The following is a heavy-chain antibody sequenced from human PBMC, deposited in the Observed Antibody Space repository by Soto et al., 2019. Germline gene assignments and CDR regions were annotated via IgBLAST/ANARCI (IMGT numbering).Heavy chain of an antibody. J-gene: IGHJ5*02. CDR1: GGSFSGYF. CDR2: INFSGDT. CDR3: AKRSPDYAAWFDP. V-gene: IGHV4-34*01. D-gene: IGHD3-16*01. Sequence: SETLSLTCAVYGGSFSGYFWSWVRQSPGKGLEWIGNINFSGDTNSNPSLQTRVTISIDTSKNQFSLHLSSVTAADTAVYYCAKRSPDYAAWFDPWGQGTLVTVSS.